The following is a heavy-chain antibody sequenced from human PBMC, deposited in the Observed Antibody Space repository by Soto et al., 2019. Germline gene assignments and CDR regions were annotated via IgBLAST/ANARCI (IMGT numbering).Heavy chain of an antibody. Sequence: KASETLSLTCTVSGGSISSGGYYWSWIRQHPGKGLEWIGYIYYSGSTYYNPSLKSRVTISVDTSKNQFSLKLSSVTAADTAVYYCARAGGYQYYFDYWGQGTLVTVSS. CDR2: IYYSGST. D-gene: IGHD5-12*01. V-gene: IGHV4-31*03. CDR3: ARAGGYQYYFDY. CDR1: GGSISSGGYY. J-gene: IGHJ4*02.